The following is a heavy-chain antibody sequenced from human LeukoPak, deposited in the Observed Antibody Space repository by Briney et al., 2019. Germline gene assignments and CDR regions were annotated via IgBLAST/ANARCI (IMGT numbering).Heavy chain of an antibody. J-gene: IGHJ4*02. V-gene: IGHV1-18*01. CDR1: VYTFKNYG. CDR3: ARDRFDAQYSAYDGSNSYFDF. CDR2: SSAYKGNT. Sequence: ASVTVSFKSSVYTFKNYGLSWLRQAPGQGLEWMAWSSAYKGNTNYAQRFQGRVTMTLDASTSTAYMELRSLRSDDTAVYYCARDRFDAQYSAYDGSNSYFDFWGLGPLVTVSS. D-gene: IGHD5-12*01.